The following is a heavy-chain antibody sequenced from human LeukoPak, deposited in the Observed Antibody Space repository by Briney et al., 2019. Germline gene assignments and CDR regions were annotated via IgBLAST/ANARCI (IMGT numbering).Heavy chain of an antibody. CDR2: MNPNSGNT. V-gene: IGHV1-8*01. D-gene: IGHD3-9*01. J-gene: IGHJ3*02. CDR3: ASFDHTYYDILTGYKDAFDI. CDR1: GYTFTSYV. Sequence: ASVKVSCKASGYTFTSYVINWVLQATGHGLEWMGWMNPNSGNTGYAQKSQGRVTMTRNTSISTAYMELSTLRSEDTAVYYCASFDHTYYDILTGYKDAFDIWGQGTMVTVSS.